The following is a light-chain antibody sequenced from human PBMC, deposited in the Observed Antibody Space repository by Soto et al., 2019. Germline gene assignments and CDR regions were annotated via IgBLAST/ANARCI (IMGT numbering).Light chain of an antibody. CDR1: SSNIGNNY. J-gene: IGLJ1*01. Sequence: QFVLTQPPSASGTPGQRVTISCSGSSSNIGNNYVYWYQQFPGTAPKLLIYANNRRPSGVPERFSGSKSGTSASLAISGLRSEDEADYYCSSYTGGNPSYVFGTGTKLTVL. V-gene: IGLV1-47*02. CDR2: ANN. CDR3: SSYTGGNPSYV.